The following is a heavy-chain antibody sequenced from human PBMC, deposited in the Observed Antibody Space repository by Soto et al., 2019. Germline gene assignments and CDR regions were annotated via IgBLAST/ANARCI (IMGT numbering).Heavy chain of an antibody. CDR2: INPSSGST. V-gene: IGHV1-46*01. CDR3: ARDREITMVRGGDFDY. D-gene: IGHD3-10*01. J-gene: IGHJ4*02. CDR1: GYTFTSYY. Sequence: ASVKVSCKASGYTFTSYYMHWVRQAPGQGLEWMGIINPSSGSTSYAQKFQGRVTMTRDTSTSTVYMELSSLRPEDTAVYYCARDREITMVRGGDFDYWGQGTLVTVSS.